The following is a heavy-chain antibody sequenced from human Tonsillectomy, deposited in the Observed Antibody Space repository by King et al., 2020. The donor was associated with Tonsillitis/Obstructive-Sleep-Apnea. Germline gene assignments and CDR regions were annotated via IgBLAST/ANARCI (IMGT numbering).Heavy chain of an antibody. Sequence: VQLVESGGGVVQPGRSLRLSCAASGFTFSTYAMHWVRQAPGKGLEWVAVISYDGSNKYYADSVKGRFTISRDNSKNTLYLQMNSLRAEDTAVYYCARGGYSHGYVEHVCDYWGQGTLVTVSS. CDR3: ARGGYSHGYVEHVCDY. CDR1: GFTFSTYA. CDR2: ISYDGSNK. J-gene: IGHJ4*02. V-gene: IGHV3-30*04. D-gene: IGHD5-18*01.